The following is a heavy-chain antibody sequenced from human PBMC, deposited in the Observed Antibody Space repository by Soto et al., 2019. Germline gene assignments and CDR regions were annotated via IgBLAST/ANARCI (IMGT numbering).Heavy chain of an antibody. J-gene: IGHJ4*02. CDR2: LSGSGTST. D-gene: IGHD3-3*01. Sequence: GGSLRLSCAASGFSFVNYAMNWVRQAPGKGLEWVSGLSGSGTSTYYADSVKGRFTISRDNSRDTLFLQMNSLTADDTAVYYCAIGEWLSTSYFNFWGKGTLVTVSS. CDR3: AIGEWLSTSYFNF. CDR1: GFSFVNYA. V-gene: IGHV3-23*01.